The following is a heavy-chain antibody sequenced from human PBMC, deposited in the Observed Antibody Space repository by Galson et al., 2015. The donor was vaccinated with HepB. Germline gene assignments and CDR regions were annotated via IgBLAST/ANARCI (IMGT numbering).Heavy chain of an antibody. J-gene: IGHJ5*02. Sequence: SLRLSCATSGFTFSSYGMHWVRQAPGKGLEWVSSISSSSSYIYYADSVKGRFTISRDNAKNPLYLQMNSLRAEDTAVYYCARVAFGERISGWFDPWGQGTLVTVPS. V-gene: IGHV3-21*01. CDR3: ARVAFGERISGWFDP. CDR2: ISSSSSYI. D-gene: IGHD3-10*01. CDR1: GFTFSSYG.